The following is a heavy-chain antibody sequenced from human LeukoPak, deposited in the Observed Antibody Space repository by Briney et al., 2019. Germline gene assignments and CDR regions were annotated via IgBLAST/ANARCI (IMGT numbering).Heavy chain of an antibody. V-gene: IGHV3-30*02. J-gene: IGHJ6*03. CDR1: GFTFSSYG. D-gene: IGHD4-11*01. Sequence: GGSLRLSCAASGFTFSSYGMHWVRQAPGKGLEWVAFIRYDGSNKYYADSVKGRFTISRDNSKNTLYLQMNSLRAEDTAVYYCAKDNLDYSNYYYYMDVWGKGTTVTVSS. CDR3: AKDNLDYSNYYYYMDV. CDR2: IRYDGSNK.